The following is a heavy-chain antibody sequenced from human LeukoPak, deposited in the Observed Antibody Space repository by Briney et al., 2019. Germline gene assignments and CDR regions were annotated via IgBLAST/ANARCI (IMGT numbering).Heavy chain of an antibody. CDR3: ARDPAGVLPFDY. D-gene: IGHD2-8*02. Sequence: ASVKVSCKASGYTFTSYGISWVRQAPGQGLEWMGWISAYNGNTNYAQKLQGRITMTTDTSTSTAYMELRSLRSDDTAVYYCARDPAGVLPFDYWGQGTLVTVSS. V-gene: IGHV1-18*01. J-gene: IGHJ4*02. CDR2: ISAYNGNT. CDR1: GYTFTSYG.